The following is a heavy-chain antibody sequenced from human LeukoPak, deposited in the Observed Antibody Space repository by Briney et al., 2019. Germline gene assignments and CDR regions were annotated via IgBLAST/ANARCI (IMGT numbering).Heavy chain of an antibody. CDR1: GFTFSSYA. CDR2: ISYDGSNK. D-gene: IGHD2-15*01. Sequence: GRSLRLSCAASGFTFSSYAMHWVRQAPGKGLEWVAVISYDGSNKYYADSVKGRFTISRDNSKNTLYLQMNSLRAEDTAVYYCARDRGYCSGGSCYVFDYWGQGTLVTVSS. V-gene: IGHV3-30-3*01. CDR3: ARDRGYCSGGSCYVFDY. J-gene: IGHJ4*02.